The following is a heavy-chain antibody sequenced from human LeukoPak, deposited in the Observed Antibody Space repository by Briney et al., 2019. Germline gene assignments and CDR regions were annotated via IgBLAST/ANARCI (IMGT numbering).Heavy chain of an antibody. D-gene: IGHD3-10*01. CDR2: IYSSGST. Sequence: SETPSLTCTVSGGSISSGSYYWSWIRQPAGKGLEWIGRIYSSGSTNYNPSLKSRVTISVDTSKNQFSLKLSSVTAADTAVYYCARDRGFMVRGSRRGYDDYYYYMDVWGKGTTVTISS. J-gene: IGHJ6*03. CDR1: GGSISSGSYY. V-gene: IGHV4-61*02. CDR3: ARDRGFMVRGSRRGYDDYYYYMDV.